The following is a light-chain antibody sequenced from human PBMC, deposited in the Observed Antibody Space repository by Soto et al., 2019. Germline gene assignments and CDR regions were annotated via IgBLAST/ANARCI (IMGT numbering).Light chain of an antibody. J-gene: IGKJ2*01. V-gene: IGKV3-20*01. CDR1: QSVTSSY. CDR3: QQYGSTPPT. CDR2: AAS. Sequence: EIVLTQSPGTLSLSPGERATLSCRASQSVTSSYLAWYQRKPGQAPRLLIFAASTRATGIPDGFSGSGSGTDFTLTISRLEPEDFALYYCQQYGSTPPTFGQGTKVEIK.